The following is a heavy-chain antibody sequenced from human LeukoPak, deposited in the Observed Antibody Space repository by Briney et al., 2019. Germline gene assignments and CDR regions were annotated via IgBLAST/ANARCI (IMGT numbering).Heavy chain of an antibody. CDR2: IRYDGSNK. J-gene: IGHJ5*02. CDR1: GFTFSSYG. Sequence: GGSLRLSCAASGFTFSSYGMHWVRQAPGKGLEWVAFIRYDGSNKYYADSVKGRFTISRDNSKNTLYLQMNSLRAEDTAVYYCAKEKGHYASDWFDPWGQGTLVTVSS. CDR3: AKEKGHYASDWFDP. D-gene: IGHD4-17*01. V-gene: IGHV3-30*02.